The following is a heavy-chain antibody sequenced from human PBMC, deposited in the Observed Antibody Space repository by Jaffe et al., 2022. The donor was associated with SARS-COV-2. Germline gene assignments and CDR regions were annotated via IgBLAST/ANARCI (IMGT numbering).Heavy chain of an antibody. CDR3: TSSGSYYTRGAFDI. V-gene: IGHV3-49*03. D-gene: IGHD3-10*01. Sequence: EVQLVESGGGLVQPGRSLRLSCTASGFTFGDYAMSWFRQAPGKGLEWVGFISSKAYGGTTENAASVKGRFTISRDDSNSIAYLQMNSLKTEDTAVYYCTSSGSYYTRGAFDIWGQGTMVTVSS. CDR2: ISSKAYGGTT. J-gene: IGHJ3*02. CDR1: GFTFGDYA.